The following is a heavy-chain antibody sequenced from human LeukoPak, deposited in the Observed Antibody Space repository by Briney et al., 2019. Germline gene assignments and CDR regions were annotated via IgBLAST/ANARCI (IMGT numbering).Heavy chain of an antibody. J-gene: IGHJ4*02. Sequence: ASVKVSCKASGYTFTSYDINSVRQATGQGLEWMGWMNPNSGNTGYAQKFQGRVTMTRNTSISTAYMELSSLRSEDTAVYYCARGGLLDCGGDCYSLDYFDYWGQGTLVTVSS. CDR2: MNPNSGNT. V-gene: IGHV1-8*01. CDR3: ARGGLLDCGGDCYSLDYFDY. D-gene: IGHD2-21*02. CDR1: GYTFTSYD.